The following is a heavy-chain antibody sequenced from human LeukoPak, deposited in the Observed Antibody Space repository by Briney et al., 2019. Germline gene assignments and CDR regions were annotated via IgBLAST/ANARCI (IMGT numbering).Heavy chain of an antibody. Sequence: GGSLRLSCAVSGITVSNYGMAWVRQAPGKGLEWVAGISDSGGRTNYADPVKGRFTISRDNPKNTLYLQMSSLRAEDTAVYFCAKRGIVIRAVIIIGFHKEAYYFDYWGQGILVTVSS. CDR3: AKRGIVIRAVIIIGFHKEAYYFDY. CDR1: GITVSNYG. J-gene: IGHJ4*02. V-gene: IGHV3-23*01. CDR2: ISDSGGRT. D-gene: IGHD3-10*01.